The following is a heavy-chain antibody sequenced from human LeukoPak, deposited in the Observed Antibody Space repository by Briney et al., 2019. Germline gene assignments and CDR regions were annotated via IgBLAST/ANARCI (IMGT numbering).Heavy chain of an antibody. D-gene: IGHD5-18*01. V-gene: IGHV4-59*08. CDR1: GGSISSYY. CDR3: ARHAVATANQHFDH. Sequence: KASETLSLTCTVSGGSISSYYWSWIRQPPGKGLEWIGYIYYSGGTNYNPPLKSRVTISVDTSKTQLSLKVTSVTAADTAVYYCARHAVATANQHFDHWGQGTLVTVSS. J-gene: IGHJ4*02. CDR2: IYYSGGT.